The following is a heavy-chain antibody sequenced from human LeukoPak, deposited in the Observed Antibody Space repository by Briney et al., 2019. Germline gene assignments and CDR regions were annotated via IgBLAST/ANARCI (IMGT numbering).Heavy chain of an antibody. CDR3: ARDRSSYYDSSGYYRNDAFDI. CDR2: IYHSGST. Sequence: SETLSLTCAVSGGSISSSNWWSWVRQPPGRGLEWIGEIYHSGSTNYNPSLKSRVTISVDKSKNQFSLKLSSVTAADTAVYYCARDRSSYYDSSGYYRNDAFDIWGQGTMVTVSS. V-gene: IGHV4-4*02. CDR1: GGSISSSNW. J-gene: IGHJ3*02. D-gene: IGHD3-22*01.